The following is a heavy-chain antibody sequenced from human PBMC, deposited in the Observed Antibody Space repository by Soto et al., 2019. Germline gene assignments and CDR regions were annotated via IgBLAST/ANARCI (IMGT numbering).Heavy chain of an antibody. D-gene: IGHD2-15*01. Sequence: PPGKGLEWIGEIYQSARTNYNPSLKSRVTISVDKSKNQFSLNLSSVTAADTAVYFFFQAEDGIRGLCTVSAFLLNRSSDL. V-gene: IGHV4-4*01. J-gene: IGHJ2*01. CDR3: FQAEDGIRGLCTVSAFLLNRSSDL. CDR2: IYQSART.